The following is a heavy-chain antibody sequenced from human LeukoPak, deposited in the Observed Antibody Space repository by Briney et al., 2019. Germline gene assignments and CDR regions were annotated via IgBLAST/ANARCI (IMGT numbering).Heavy chain of an antibody. J-gene: IGHJ4*02. Sequence: GGTLRLTCAASGFTFSNYWRHWVRHAPGKGLVWVSRVNNDGSSTNYSDSVKGRFTISRDNAKSTLYLQMNSLRADDTAVYYCARVYSGSSFDYWGQGTLVTVSS. CDR3: ARVYSGSSFDY. CDR2: VNNDGSST. V-gene: IGHV3-74*01. CDR1: GFTFSNYW. D-gene: IGHD1-26*01.